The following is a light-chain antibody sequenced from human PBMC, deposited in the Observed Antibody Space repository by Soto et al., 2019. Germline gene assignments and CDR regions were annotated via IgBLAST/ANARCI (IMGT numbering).Light chain of an antibody. Sequence: QSALTQPASVSGSPGQSITISCTGTSSDVGGYTYVSWYQQHPGKSPKLMIYDVSNRPSGVSNRFSGSKSGNTAALTISGLQAEDEDDYYCSSYTSSSTYVFGTWTKVTVL. CDR3: SSYTSSSTYV. CDR2: DVS. CDR1: SSDVGGYTY. J-gene: IGLJ1*01. V-gene: IGLV2-14*01.